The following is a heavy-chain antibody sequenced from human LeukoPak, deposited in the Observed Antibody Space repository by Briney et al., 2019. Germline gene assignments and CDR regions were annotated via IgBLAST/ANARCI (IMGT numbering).Heavy chain of an antibody. J-gene: IGHJ4*02. CDR3: ARDHGEISYYYDSSGYYEAAFDY. CDR2: INPSGGTT. Sequence: GASVKVSCKASGYTFTTYGLSWVRQAPGQGLEWMGIINPSGGTTNYAQKFRGRVTMTRDMSTSTAYMELRSLRSDDTAVYYCARDHGEISYYYDSSGYYEAAFDYWGQGTLVTVSS. V-gene: IGHV1-46*01. D-gene: IGHD3-22*01. CDR1: GYTFTTYG.